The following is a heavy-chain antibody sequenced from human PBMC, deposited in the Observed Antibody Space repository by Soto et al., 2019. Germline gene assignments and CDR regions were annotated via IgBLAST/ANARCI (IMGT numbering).Heavy chain of an antibody. V-gene: IGHV4-59*01. J-gene: IGHJ4*02. D-gene: IGHD5-18*01. Sequence: PSETLSLTCTVSGGSISSYYWSWIRQPPGKGLEWIGYIYYSGSTNYNPSLKSRVTISVDTSKNQFSLKLSSVTAADTAVYYCAASVTAMVRSVDQPLTTGSFDYWGQGXLVTVSS. CDR1: GGSISSYY. CDR2: IYYSGST. CDR3: AASVTAMVRSVDQPLTTGSFDY.